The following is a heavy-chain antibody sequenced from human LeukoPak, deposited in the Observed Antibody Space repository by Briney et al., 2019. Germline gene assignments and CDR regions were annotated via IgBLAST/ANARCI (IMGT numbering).Heavy chain of an antibody. Sequence: SETLSLTCTVSGGSISSYYWTWIRQTPEKGLEWIGEMNPSGSTSYSPSLKSRVTISVDTSKNQFSLKLSSVTAADTAVYYCARGRQDVTMIVVVMTAVSYYLDVWGKGTTVTVS. CDR2: MNPSGST. V-gene: IGHV4-34*01. CDR1: GGSISSYY. D-gene: IGHD3-22*01. CDR3: ARGRQDVTMIVVVMTAVSYYLDV. J-gene: IGHJ6*03.